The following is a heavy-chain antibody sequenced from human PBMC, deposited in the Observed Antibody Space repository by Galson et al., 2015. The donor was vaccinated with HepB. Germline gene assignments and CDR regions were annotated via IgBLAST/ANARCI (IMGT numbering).Heavy chain of an antibody. D-gene: IGHD2-21*01. CDR2: IKHDGSEK. J-gene: IGHJ3*02. V-gene: IGHV3-7*01. CDR3: ASLFCDHIRCYAFDR. Sequence: SLRLSCAASGFIFSSYRMSWVRQAPGKGPEWVANIKHDGSEKFYVDSVKGRFTISRDNGKNSLYLQMNTLRAEDTAVYYCASLFCDHIRCYAFDRWGQGTMVTVSS. CDR1: GFIFSSYR.